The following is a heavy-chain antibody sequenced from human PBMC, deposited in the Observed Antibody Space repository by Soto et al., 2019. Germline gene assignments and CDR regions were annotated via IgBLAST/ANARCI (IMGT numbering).Heavy chain of an antibody. D-gene: IGHD3-22*01. CDR1: GGSISSSSYY. V-gene: IGHV4-39*01. J-gene: IGHJ4*02. CDR2: IYYSGST. Sequence: QLQLQESGPGLVKPSETLSLTCTVSGGSISSSSYYWGWIRQPPGKGLEWIGSIYYSGSTYYNPSLKSRVTISVDTSKNQFSLKLSSVTAADTAVYYCARLPRYDRQVYYFDYWGQGTLVTVSS. CDR3: ARLPRYDRQVYYFDY.